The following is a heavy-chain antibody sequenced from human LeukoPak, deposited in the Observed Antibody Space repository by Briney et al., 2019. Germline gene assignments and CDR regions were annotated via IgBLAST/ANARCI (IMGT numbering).Heavy chain of an antibody. CDR2: IYYSGST. J-gene: IGHJ4*02. V-gene: IGHV4-39*01. Sequence: SETLSLTCTVSGASFSSSTYYWGWIRQPPGKGLEWIGSIYYSGSTYYNPSLKSRVTMSVDTSKNQFSLKLSSVTAADTAVYYCARHAGGISATGTRPFDYWGQGTLVTASS. CDR3: ARHAGGISATGTRPFDY. CDR1: GASFSSSTYY. D-gene: IGHD6-13*01.